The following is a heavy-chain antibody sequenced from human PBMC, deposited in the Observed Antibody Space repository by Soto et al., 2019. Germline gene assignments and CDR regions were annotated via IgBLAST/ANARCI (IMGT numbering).Heavy chain of an antibody. CDR2: INHSGST. CDR3: KTRGYGVNDVFDI. J-gene: IGHJ3*02. V-gene: IGHV4-34*01. CDR1: GGSFSGYY. D-gene: IGHD6-25*01. Sequence: PSETLSLTCAVYGGSFSGYYWSWIRQPPGKGLEWRGEINHSGSTNYSPSLKSRITLPIDTPKNKYTLKLSSVPAAATAVYYCKTRGYGVNDVFDIWGQGTMVTGSS.